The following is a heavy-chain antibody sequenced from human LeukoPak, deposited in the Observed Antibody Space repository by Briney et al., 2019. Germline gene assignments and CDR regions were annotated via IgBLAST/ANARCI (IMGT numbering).Heavy chain of an antibody. CDR1: GDSISSGDYY. D-gene: IGHD3-22*01. CDR2: ISSTGST. J-gene: IGHJ3*02. V-gene: IGHV4-61*08. Sequence: SETLSLTCTVSGDSISSGDYYWSWIRQPPGKGLEWIGYISSTGSTNRNPSLKSRVTLSSDTSKNQFSLKLNSVTAADTAVYYCARDKSPTQDSSEQDGFDIWGQGTMVTVSS. CDR3: ARDKSPTQDSSEQDGFDI.